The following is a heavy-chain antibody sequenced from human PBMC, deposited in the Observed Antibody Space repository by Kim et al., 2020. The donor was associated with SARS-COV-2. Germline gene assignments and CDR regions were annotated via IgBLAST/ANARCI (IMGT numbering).Heavy chain of an antibody. V-gene: IGHV4-30-2*01. CDR3: ASGSESSGKSFDY. D-gene: IGHD6-19*01. J-gene: IGHJ4*02. Sequence: SETLSLTCAVSGASISSGDFSWSWIRQPPGKGLEWIGYIYHSGYTYYNPSLWGRVTISLDMSKNHFSLNLTSVTAADTAVYYCASGSESSGKSFDYWGQGNLVTVSS. CDR2: IYHSGYT. CDR1: GASISSGDFS.